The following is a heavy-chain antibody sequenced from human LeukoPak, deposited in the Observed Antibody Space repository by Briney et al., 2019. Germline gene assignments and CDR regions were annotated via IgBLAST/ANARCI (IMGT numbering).Heavy chain of an antibody. D-gene: IGHD7-27*01. V-gene: IGHV1-69*01. CDR3: ARELGTDYYYYYMDV. CDR1: GGTFSSYA. J-gene: IGHJ6*03. Sequence: ASVKVSCKASGGTFSSYAISWVRQAPGQGLEWMGGIIPIFGTANYAQKFQGRVTITADESTSTAYMELSSLRSEDTAVYYCARELGTDYYYYYMDVWGKGTTVTVSS. CDR2: IIPIFGTA.